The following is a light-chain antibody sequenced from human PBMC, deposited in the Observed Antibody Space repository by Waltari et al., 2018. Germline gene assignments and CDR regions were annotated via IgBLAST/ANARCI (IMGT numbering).Light chain of an antibody. J-gene: IGKJ4*02. CDR3: QQYNNWPPLT. CDR2: DAS. V-gene: IGKV3D-15*01. CDR1: QSISRH. Sequence: CRASQSISRHVSWYHQKSGQAPRLLIFDASARATGIPARFSGSGSGTEFTLTISSLQSEDVGVYYCQQYNNWPPLTFGGGTKVEIK.